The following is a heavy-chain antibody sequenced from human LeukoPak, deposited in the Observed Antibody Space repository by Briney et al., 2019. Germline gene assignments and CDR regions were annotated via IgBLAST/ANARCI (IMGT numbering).Heavy chain of an antibody. CDR2: IKQDGSEE. V-gene: IGHV3-7*03. CDR3: ARAGFRGYGGLLDN. J-gene: IGHJ4*02. Sequence: PGGSLRLSCAASGFTITNYWMSWVRQAPGKGPEWVANIKQDGSEEYYADSVKGRFTISRDNGKNSLNLQMNSLRAEGTAVYYCARAGFRGYGGLLDNWGQGTLVTVSS. D-gene: IGHD5-12*01. CDR1: GFTITNYW.